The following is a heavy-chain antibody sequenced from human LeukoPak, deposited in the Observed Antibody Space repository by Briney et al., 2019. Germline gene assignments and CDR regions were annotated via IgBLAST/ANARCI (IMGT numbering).Heavy chain of an antibody. CDR3: GRERFHWRYSQFDY. V-gene: IGHV3-21*01. CDR1: GFTFHSYS. Sequence: GGSLRLSYAASGFTFHSYSMRWVRQAPGKGLEWVSSISSSSSYIYYADSVKGRFTISRDNAKNALYLQMHSLRAEDTAVYYCGRERFHWRYSQFDYWGQGTLVTVSS. J-gene: IGHJ4*02. CDR2: ISSSSSYI. D-gene: IGHD1-14*01.